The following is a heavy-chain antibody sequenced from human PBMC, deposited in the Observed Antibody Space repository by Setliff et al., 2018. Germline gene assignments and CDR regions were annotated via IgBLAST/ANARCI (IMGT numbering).Heavy chain of an antibody. Sequence: GGSLRLSCTTSGFSFGDYAMSWVRQAPGKGLEWVGFIKSKAYGGTTEYAASVKGRFTISRDDSKSIAYLQMNSLKTEDTAVYYCTRGRFDPWGQGTLVTVSS. J-gene: IGHJ5*02. CDR1: GFSFGDYA. CDR3: TRGRFDP. V-gene: IGHV3-49*04. CDR2: IKSKAYGGTT.